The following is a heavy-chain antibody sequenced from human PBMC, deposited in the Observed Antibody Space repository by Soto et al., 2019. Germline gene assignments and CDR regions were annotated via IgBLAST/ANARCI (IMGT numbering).Heavy chain of an antibody. J-gene: IGHJ6*02. CDR2: INTAGSTK. CDR1: GFTFINFE. Sequence: PWGSLRLSCAASGFTFINFEMHWVRQAPGKGLEWVSYINTAGSTKYYAESVKGRFTISRDNARNSLFLQMNSLRAEDMAVYYCARAECSSPDCLTAYYSYGLDVWGQGSTVTVSS. D-gene: IGHD3-9*01. V-gene: IGHV3-48*03. CDR3: ARAECSSPDCLTAYYSYGLDV.